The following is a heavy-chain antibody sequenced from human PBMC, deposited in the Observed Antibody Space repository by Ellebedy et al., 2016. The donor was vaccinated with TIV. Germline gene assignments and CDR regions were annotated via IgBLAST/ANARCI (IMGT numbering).Heavy chain of an antibody. Sequence: SETLSLTXTVSGDSINSADFFWTWVRQCPGKGLEWIGYIYYSGSTYYHPSLKSRVAISLDTSQNQFSLKLSSVTATDTAVYYCARQWLAPYYYYYYGMDVWGQGTTVTVSS. CDR2: IYYSGST. CDR1: GDSINSADFF. D-gene: IGHD6-19*01. CDR3: ARQWLAPYYYYYYGMDV. J-gene: IGHJ6*02. V-gene: IGHV4-31*03.